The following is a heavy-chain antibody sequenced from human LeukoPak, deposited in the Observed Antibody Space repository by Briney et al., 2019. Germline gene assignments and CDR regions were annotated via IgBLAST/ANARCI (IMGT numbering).Heavy chain of an antibody. D-gene: IGHD6-13*01. CDR3: VPADKQ. CDR1: GFTFSSNW. CDR2: ITPDGSTT. J-gene: IGHJ4*02. Sequence: PGGSLRLSCAASGFTFSSNWMHWVRQAPEKGLVWVSLITPDGSTTSYADSVKGRFTISRDNAKNTLYLQMNSLRAKDTAVYYCVPADKQWGQGTLVTVSS. V-gene: IGHV3-74*01.